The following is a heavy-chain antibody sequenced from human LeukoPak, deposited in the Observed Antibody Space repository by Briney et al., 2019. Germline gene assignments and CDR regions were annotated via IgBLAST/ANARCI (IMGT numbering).Heavy chain of an antibody. J-gene: IGHJ4*02. CDR3: ARATYYYDSSGSHLGY. Sequence: PGRSLRLSCAASGFTFSSYAMHWVRQAPGKGLDWVAVISYDGSNKYYADSVKGRFTISRDNSKNTLYLQMNSLRAEDTAVYYCARATYYYDSSGSHLGYWGQGTLVTVSS. CDR2: ISYDGSNK. CDR1: GFTFSSYA. V-gene: IGHV3-30-3*01. D-gene: IGHD3-22*01.